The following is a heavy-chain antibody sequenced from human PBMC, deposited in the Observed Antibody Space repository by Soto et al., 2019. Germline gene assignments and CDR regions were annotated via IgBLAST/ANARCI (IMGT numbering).Heavy chain of an antibody. CDR3: AKSGSLDS. CDR1: GYTFISYP. J-gene: IGHJ4*02. Sequence: ASVKVACNASGYTFISYPIHWVRQAPGQSLECMGWINPANGDTRYSQKFQGRVTITRDTSATTAYMDLNSLIPDDTAIYYCAKSGSLDSWGQGTPVTVSS. D-gene: IGHD1-26*01. CDR2: INPANGDT. V-gene: IGHV1-3*01.